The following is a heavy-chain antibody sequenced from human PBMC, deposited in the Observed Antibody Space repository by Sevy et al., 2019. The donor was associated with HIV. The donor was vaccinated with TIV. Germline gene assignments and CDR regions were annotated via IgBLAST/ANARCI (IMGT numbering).Heavy chain of an antibody. Sequence: GGSLRLSCTASGFIFSNVWMSWVRQAPGKGLEWVGRIKTETDGGTIDYVAPVKDRLTISRDDSKNTLYLEMNTLKTEDTAVYFCTTGHDSGAIFDYWGQGTLVTVSS. D-gene: IGHD2-8*02. V-gene: IGHV3-15*01. CDR2: IKTETDGGTI. CDR1: GFIFSNVW. CDR3: TTGHDSGAIFDY. J-gene: IGHJ4*02.